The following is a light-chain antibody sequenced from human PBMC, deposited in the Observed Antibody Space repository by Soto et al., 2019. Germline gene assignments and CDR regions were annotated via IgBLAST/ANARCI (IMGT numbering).Light chain of an antibody. V-gene: IGLV2-14*01. CDR3: GGWDDSLSGPV. J-gene: IGLJ2*01. CDR1: SSDVGGYNH. Sequence: QSALTQPASVSGSPGQSITISCTGTSSDVGGYNHVSWYQQYPGKAPKLMIYGVTNRPSGVSNRFSGSKTGNTASLTISGLQAEDEADYYCGGWDDSLSGPVFGGGTKLTVL. CDR2: GVT.